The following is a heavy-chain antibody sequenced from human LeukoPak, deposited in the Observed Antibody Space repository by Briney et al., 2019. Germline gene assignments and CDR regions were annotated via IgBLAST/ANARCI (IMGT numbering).Heavy chain of an antibody. Sequence: GGSLRLSCAASGFTFSGSAMHWVRQASGKGLEWVGRIRSKANSYATAYVASVKGRFTISRDDSKNTAYLQMNSLKTEDTAVYYCTRLHYDILTGYYPSFDYWGQGTLVTVSS. CDR3: TRLHYDILTGYYPSFDY. CDR1: GFTFSGSA. J-gene: IGHJ4*02. V-gene: IGHV3-73*01. CDR2: IRSKANSYAT. D-gene: IGHD3-9*01.